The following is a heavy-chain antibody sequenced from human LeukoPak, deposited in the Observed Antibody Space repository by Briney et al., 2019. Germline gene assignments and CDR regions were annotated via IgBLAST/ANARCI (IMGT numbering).Heavy chain of an antibody. V-gene: IGHV3-23*01. CDR1: GFTFSSYA. Sequence: GGPLRLSCAASGFTFSSYAMSWVRQAPGKGLEWVSAISGSGGSTYYADSVKGRFTISRDNSKNTLYLQMNSLRAEDTAVYYCATPPDYDSSGYYLFDYWGQGTLVTVSS. CDR2: ISGSGGST. CDR3: ATPPDYDSSGYYLFDY. J-gene: IGHJ4*02. D-gene: IGHD3-22*01.